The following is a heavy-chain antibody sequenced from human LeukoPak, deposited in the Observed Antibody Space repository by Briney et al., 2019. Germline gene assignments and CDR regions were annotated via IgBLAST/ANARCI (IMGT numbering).Heavy chain of an antibody. CDR2: INHSGST. CDR3: ARAIAVAGSTDY. V-gene: IGHV4-34*01. CDR1: GGSFSGYY. D-gene: IGHD6-19*01. J-gene: IGHJ4*02. Sequence: SETLSVTCAVYGGSFSGYYWSWIRQPPGKGLEWIGEINHSGSTNYNPSLKSRVTISVDTSKNQFSLKLSSVTAADTAVYYCARAIAVAGSTDYWGQGTLVTVSS.